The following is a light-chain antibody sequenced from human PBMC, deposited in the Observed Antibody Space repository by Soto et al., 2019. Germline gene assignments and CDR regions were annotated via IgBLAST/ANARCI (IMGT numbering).Light chain of an antibody. CDR3: AVWDDSLNAYV. CDR1: SSNIGSNT. Sequence: QSVLTQPPSASGTPGQRVTIPCSGSSSNIGSNTVNWYQQLPGTAPKLLIYSHNQRPSGVPDRFSGSKSGTSASLAISGLQSEDEADSYCAVWDDSLNAYVFGSGTKVTVL. J-gene: IGLJ1*01. V-gene: IGLV1-44*01. CDR2: SHN.